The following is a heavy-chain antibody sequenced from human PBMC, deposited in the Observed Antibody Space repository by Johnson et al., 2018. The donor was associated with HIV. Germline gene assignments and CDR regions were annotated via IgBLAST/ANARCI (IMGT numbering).Heavy chain of an antibody. D-gene: IGHD1-1*01. CDR3: TTGLYWNDAFDI. Sequence: VQLVESGGGLVQPGGSLRLSCVASELTSSNYAISWVRQAPGQGLEWVSAISASGRDIYYGDSVKGRFTISRDNSKNTLYLQMNSLRAEDTAVYYCTTGLYWNDAFDIWSQGTMVTVSS. CDR1: ELTSSNYA. J-gene: IGHJ3*02. CDR2: ISASGRDI. V-gene: IGHV3-23*04.